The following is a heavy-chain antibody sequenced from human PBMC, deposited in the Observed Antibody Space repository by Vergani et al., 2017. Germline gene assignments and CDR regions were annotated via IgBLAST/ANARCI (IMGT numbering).Heavy chain of an antibody. CDR3: TSQDYGGYVASSNWFDP. J-gene: IGHJ5*02. D-gene: IGHD4-17*01. CDR1: GFTFSDYY. V-gene: IGHV3-73*01. Sequence: EVQLVESGGGLVQPGGSLRLSCAASGFTFSDYYMSWIRQAPGKGLEWVGRIRSKANSYATAYAASVKDRFTISRDDSKNTAYLQMNSLKTEDTAVYYCTSQDYGGYVASSNWFDPWGQGTLVTVSS. CDR2: IRSKANSYAT.